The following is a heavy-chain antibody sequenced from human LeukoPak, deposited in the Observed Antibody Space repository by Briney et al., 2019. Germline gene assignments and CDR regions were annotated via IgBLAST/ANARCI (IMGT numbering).Heavy chain of an antibody. V-gene: IGHV6-1*01. CDR1: GDSVSRNSIA. CDR3: AREVYIMFRGVRPHNWFDP. D-gene: IGHD3-10*01. CDR2: TYFRSKWYH. J-gene: IGHJ5*02. Sequence: SQTLSLTCAISGDSVSRNSIAWNWIRQSPSRGLEWLGRTYFRSKWYHDYGGSVKSRITINSDTSKNQFSLQLKSVTPEDTAVYYCAREVYIMFRGVRPHNWFDPWGQGTLVTVSS.